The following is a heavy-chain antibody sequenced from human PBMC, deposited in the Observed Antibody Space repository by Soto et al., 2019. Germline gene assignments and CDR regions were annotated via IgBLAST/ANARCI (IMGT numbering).Heavy chain of an antibody. V-gene: IGHV4-31*03. J-gene: IGHJ4*02. D-gene: IGHD2-2*01. Sequence: QVQVQESGPGLVKPSQTLSLTCIVSGDSITSGGYYWNWIRQHPGKGLEWIGYIYYSGRTFYNPSLKSRVTISADTSKNQFSLTLNSVTAADKALYYCASSNDRSEPAAISYWGRGTLVTVSS. CDR2: IYYSGRT. CDR1: GDSITSGGYY. CDR3: ASSNDRSEPAAISY.